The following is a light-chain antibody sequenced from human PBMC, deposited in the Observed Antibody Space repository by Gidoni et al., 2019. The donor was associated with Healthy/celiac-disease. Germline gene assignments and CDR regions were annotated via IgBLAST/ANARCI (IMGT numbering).Light chain of an antibody. CDR1: QSVSSN. CDR3: QQYNNWPPWT. Sequence: EIVMTQSPATLSVSPGSRVTLSCRARQSVSSNLAWYQQKPGQAPRLLIYGAPTRATGITARFSGSGSGTEFTLTISSLQSEDFAVDYCQQYNNWPPWTFXXXTKVEIK. J-gene: IGKJ1*01. CDR2: GAP. V-gene: IGKV3-15*01.